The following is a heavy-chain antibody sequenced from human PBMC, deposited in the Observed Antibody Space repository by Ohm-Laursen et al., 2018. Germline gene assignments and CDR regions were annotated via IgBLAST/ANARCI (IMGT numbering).Heavy chain of an antibody. CDR1: GFTFSIYA. CDR2: ISPSGDST. V-gene: IGHV3-23*01. CDR3: AKRWVEMDY. D-gene: IGHD4-23*01. J-gene: IGHJ4*02. Sequence: SLRLSCAASGFTFSIYAMNWVRQAPGKGLEWVSGISPSGDSTYNADSVKGRFTISRDNSKNTLYLQMNSLRAEDTAVYYCAKRWVEMDYWGQGTLVTVSS.